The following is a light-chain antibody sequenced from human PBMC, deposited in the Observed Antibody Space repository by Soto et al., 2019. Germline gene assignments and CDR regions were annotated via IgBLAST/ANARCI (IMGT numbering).Light chain of an antibody. Sequence: EIVMTQSPATLSVSPGERATLSCRASQSVSSSLAWYQQKPGQAPRLLIFGASTKATGIPARFSGSGSGTEFSLIISSRLYEDFAVYYCQHYNNWPPWTFGQGTKVEIK. CDR1: QSVSSS. J-gene: IGKJ1*01. CDR2: GAS. V-gene: IGKV3-15*01. CDR3: QHYNNWPPWT.